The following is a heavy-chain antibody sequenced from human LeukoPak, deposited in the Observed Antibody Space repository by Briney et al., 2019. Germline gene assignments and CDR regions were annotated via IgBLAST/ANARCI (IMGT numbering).Heavy chain of an antibody. Sequence: GGSLRLSCAASGFTFSSYAMHWVRQAPGKGLEWVAVISYDGSNKYYADSVKGRFTISRGNSKNTLYLQMNSLRAEDTAVYYCARDSGQLGVDYWGQGTLVTVSS. CDR2: ISYDGSNK. V-gene: IGHV3-30*04. CDR1: GFTFSSYA. D-gene: IGHD2-2*01. CDR3: ARDSGQLGVDY. J-gene: IGHJ4*02.